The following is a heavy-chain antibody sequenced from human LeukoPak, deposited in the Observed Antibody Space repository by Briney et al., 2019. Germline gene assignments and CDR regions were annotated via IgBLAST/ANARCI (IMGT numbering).Heavy chain of an antibody. D-gene: IGHD6-19*01. J-gene: IGHJ3*02. CDR3: ARETGSGSPDAFDI. Sequence: PSQTLSLTCTVSGGSISSGGYYWSWIRQHPGKGLEWIGYIYYSGSTYYNPSLKSRVTISADTSKNQFSLKLSSVTAADTAVYYCARETGSGSPDAFDIWGQGTMVTVSS. CDR2: IYYSGST. CDR1: GGSISSGGYY. V-gene: IGHV4-31*03.